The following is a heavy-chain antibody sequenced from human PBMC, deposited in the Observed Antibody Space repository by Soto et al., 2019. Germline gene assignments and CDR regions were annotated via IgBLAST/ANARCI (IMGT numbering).Heavy chain of an antibody. Sequence: GGSLRLSCAPSGFTFSSYWMHWVRRAPGRGLVWVSPINSDGSTTSYADSVAGRFTISRDNSKNTVSLHMNSLRAEDTAFYSGAKGRPRRTSENFFVKWAQETRVTVS. CDR1: GFTFSSYW. CDR3: AKGRPRRTSENFFVK. V-gene: IGHV3-74*01. CDR2: INSDGSTT. J-gene: IGHJ4*02.